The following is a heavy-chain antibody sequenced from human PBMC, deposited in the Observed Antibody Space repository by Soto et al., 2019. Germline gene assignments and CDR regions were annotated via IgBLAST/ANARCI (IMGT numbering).Heavy chain of an antibody. J-gene: IGHJ4*02. CDR3: ARDLHSSPTTY. V-gene: IGHV3-21*01. CDR1: GFTFSTFA. Sequence: PGGSLRLSCAASGFTFSTFAMHWVRQAPGKGLEWVSSISSSSSYIYYADSVKGRFTISRDNAKNSLYLQMNSLRAEDTAVYYCARDLHSSPTTYWGQGTLVTVSS. CDR2: ISSSSSYI. D-gene: IGHD6-13*01.